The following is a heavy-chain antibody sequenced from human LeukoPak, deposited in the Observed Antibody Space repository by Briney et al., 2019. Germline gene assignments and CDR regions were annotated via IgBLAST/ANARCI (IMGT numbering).Heavy chain of an antibody. J-gene: IGHJ4*02. CDR2: IIPIFGTA. V-gene: IGHV1-69*01. Sequence: ASVTVSCKASGGTFSSYAISWVRQAPGQGLEWMGGIIPIFGTANYAQKFQGRVTIPADQSTSTAYMELSSLRSEDTAVYYCARDLYGDYGDDYWGQGTLVTVSS. D-gene: IGHD4-17*01. CDR3: ARDLYGDYGDDY. CDR1: GGTFSSYA.